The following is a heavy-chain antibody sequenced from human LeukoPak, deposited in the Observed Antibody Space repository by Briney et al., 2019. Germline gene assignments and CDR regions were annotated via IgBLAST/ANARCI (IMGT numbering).Heavy chain of an antibody. J-gene: IGHJ4*02. CDR1: GYNFTSSG. CDR3: GRAADSGSYYNSGFDY. D-gene: IGHD3-10*01. CDR2: ISAYNGNT. Sequence: ASVKVSCKASGYNFTSSGISWVRQAPGQGLVWIVLISAYNGNTNYAQKLQGRVTMTTDTSTSTAYMELRSLRSDDTAVYYCGRAADSGSYYNSGFDYWGQGTLVTVSS. V-gene: IGHV1-18*01.